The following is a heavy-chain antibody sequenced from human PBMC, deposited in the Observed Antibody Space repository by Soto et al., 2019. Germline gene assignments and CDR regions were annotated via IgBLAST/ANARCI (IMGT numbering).Heavy chain of an antibody. CDR3: ARGLTRIHGWFDP. D-gene: IGHD2-21*01. Sequence: QVQLQQWGAGLLKPSETLSLTCAVYGGSFSGYYWSWIRQPPGKGLEWIGEINHSGSTNYNPSLKSRVTISVDTSGNQFSLKLSSVTAADTAVYYCARGLTRIHGWFDPWGQGTLVTVSS. V-gene: IGHV4-34*01. CDR2: INHSGST. CDR1: GGSFSGYY. J-gene: IGHJ5*02.